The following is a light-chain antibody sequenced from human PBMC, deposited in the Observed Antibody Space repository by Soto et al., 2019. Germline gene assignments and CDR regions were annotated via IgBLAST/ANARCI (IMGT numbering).Light chain of an antibody. Sequence: EIVLTQSPATLYLSPGERATLSCRASQSVSSYLAWYQQKPGQAPRLLIYDASNRATGIPARFSGSGTGTYFTLTISSLEPEDFAVYYCQQRSNWPPYTFGQGTKLEI. CDR3: QQRSNWPPYT. CDR1: QSVSSY. V-gene: IGKV3-11*01. CDR2: DAS. J-gene: IGKJ2*01.